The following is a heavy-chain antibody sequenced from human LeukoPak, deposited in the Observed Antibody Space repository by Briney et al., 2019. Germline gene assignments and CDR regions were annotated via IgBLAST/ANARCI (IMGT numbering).Heavy chain of an antibody. J-gene: IGHJ4*02. CDR2: ISWNSGSI. D-gene: IGHD1-26*01. CDR1: GFTFDDYA. V-gene: IGHV3-9*01. CDR3: AKGTGRYWTFFDY. Sequence: SLRLSCAASGFTFDDYAMHWVRLAPGKGREWVSGISWNSGSIDYAVSVQGRFITSRDNAKNSLYLQMNSLRPEDTALYYCAKGTGRYWTFFDYWGQGTLVIVSS.